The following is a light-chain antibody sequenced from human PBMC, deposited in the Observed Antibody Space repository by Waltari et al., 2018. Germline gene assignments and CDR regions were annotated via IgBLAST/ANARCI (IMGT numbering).Light chain of an antibody. CDR1: QSVLSSSNTRNY. Sequence: DIVMTQSPDSLAVSLGERATINCKSSQSVLSSSNTRNYLAWYQQKPGQSPKLVIYWASTRESGVPDRFSCIESGTEFTLTISSLQAEDVATYYCQQYYTTPWTFGQGTKVEIK. CDR3: QQYYTTPWT. J-gene: IGKJ1*01. V-gene: IGKV4-1*01. CDR2: WAS.